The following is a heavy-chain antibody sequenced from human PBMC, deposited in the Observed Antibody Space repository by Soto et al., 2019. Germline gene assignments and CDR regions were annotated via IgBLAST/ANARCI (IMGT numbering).Heavy chain of an antibody. V-gene: IGHV3-15*07. Sequence: EVQLVESGGGLVKPGGSLRLSCAASGFTFSNAWMNWVRQAPGKGLEWVGRVKSKTDGGTTDYAAPVKGRVTISRDVSISSPYLQMNSLKTEDTPVYYCTAAGSYYDLLTGEVSWYFDRWGRGTLVTVSS. D-gene: IGHD3-9*01. J-gene: IGHJ2*01. CDR2: VKSKTDGGTT. CDR3: TAAGSYYDLLTGEVSWYFDR. CDR1: GFTFSNAW.